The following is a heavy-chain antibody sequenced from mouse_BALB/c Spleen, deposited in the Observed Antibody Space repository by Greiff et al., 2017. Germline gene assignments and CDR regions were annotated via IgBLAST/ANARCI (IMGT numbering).Heavy chain of an antibody. D-gene: IGHD1-1*01. CDR3: ARVNYYGSSDYAMDY. CDR2: ISSGGSYT. CDR1: GFTFSSYA. Sequence: EVKLVESGGGLVKPGGSLKLSCAASGFTFSSYAMSWVRQSPEKRLEWVAEISSGGSYTYYPDTVTGRFTISRDNAKNTLYLEMSSLRSEDTAMYYCARVNYYGSSDYAMDYWGQGTSVTVSS. V-gene: IGHV5-9-4*01. J-gene: IGHJ4*01.